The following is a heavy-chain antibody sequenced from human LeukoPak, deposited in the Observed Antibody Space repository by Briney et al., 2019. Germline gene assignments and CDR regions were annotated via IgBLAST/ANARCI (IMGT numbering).Heavy chain of an antibody. Sequence: SETLSLTCAVYGGSFSGYYWSWIRQPPGKGLEWIGEINHSGSTNYNPSLKSRVTISVDTSKNQFSLKLSSVTAADTAVYYCARRAMVRPVDVWGKGTTVTISS. D-gene: IGHD3-10*01. CDR3: ARRAMVRPVDV. J-gene: IGHJ6*04. CDR2: INHSGST. CDR1: GGSFSGYY. V-gene: IGHV4-34*01.